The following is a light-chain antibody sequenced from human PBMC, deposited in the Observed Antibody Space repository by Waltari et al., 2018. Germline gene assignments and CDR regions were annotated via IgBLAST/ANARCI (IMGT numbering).Light chain of an antibody. CDR3: SSRNGRANQVV. J-gene: IGLJ3*02. CDR2: GKD. V-gene: IGLV3-19*01. Sequence: SSELTQDPAVSVALGQTVRITCQGDSLRTPYASWYQVKPGQAPVLVIYGKDKRPSGIPDRISGYSSGATSSLTITGAQAEDEADYYCSSRNGRANQVVFAGGTKVTVL. CDR1: SLRTPY.